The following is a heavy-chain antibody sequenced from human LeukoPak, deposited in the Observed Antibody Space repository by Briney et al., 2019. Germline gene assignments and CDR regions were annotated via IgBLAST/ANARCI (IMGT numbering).Heavy chain of an antibody. CDR2: INHSGST. CDR3: ARYAVWGSYRRVFDY. CDR1: GGSFSGYY. V-gene: IGHV4-34*01. Sequence: PSETLSLTCRVYGGSFSGYYWSWIRQSPGRRLEWLGEINHSGSTNYNPSLKSRVTISVDTSKNQFSLKLSSVTAADTAVYYCARYAVWGSYRRVFDYWGQGTLVTVSS. J-gene: IGHJ4*02. D-gene: IGHD3-16*02.